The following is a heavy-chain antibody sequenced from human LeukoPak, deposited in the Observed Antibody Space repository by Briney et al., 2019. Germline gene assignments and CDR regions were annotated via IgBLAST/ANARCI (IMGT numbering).Heavy chain of an antibody. V-gene: IGHV4-59*01. J-gene: IGHJ4*02. CDR1: GGSISSYY. CDR3: ARFINYYGSGSYFDY. CDR2: IYYSGST. Sequence: SETLSLTCTVSGGSISSYYWSWIRQPPGKGLEWIGSIYYSGSTNYNPSLKSRVTISVDTSKNQFSLKLSSVTAADTAVYYCARFINYYGSGSYFDYWGQGTLVTVSS. D-gene: IGHD3-10*01.